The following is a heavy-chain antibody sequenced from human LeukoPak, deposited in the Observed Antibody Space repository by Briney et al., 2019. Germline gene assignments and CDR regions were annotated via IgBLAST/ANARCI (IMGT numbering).Heavy chain of an antibody. CDR3: ARLLGAIFGYMDV. D-gene: IGHD3-3*01. V-gene: IGHV5-51*01. J-gene: IGHJ6*03. CDR2: IYPGDSDT. CDR1: GYSSTSYW. Sequence: GESLKIPCKGSGYSSTSYWIGWVRQMPGKGLEWMGIIYPGDSDTRYSPSFQGQVTISADKSISTAYLQWSSLKASDTAMYYCARLLGAIFGYMDVWGKGTTVTVSS.